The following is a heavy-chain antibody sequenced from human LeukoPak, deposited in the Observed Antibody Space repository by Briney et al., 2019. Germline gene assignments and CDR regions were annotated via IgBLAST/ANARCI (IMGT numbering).Heavy chain of an antibody. Sequence: GAXXKVSCKASGYTFTGYYMHWVRQAPGQGLEWMGWINPNSGGTNYSQKFKGRVTITRDTSISTAYMELSRLRSDDTAVYYCARRGGGLAGDYWGQGTLVTVSS. D-gene: IGHD3-16*01. CDR3: ARRGGGLAGDY. J-gene: IGHJ4*02. V-gene: IGHV1-2*02. CDR2: INPNSGGT. CDR1: GYTFTGYY.